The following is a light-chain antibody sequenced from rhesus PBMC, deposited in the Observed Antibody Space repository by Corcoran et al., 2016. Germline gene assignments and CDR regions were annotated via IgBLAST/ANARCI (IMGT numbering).Light chain of an antibody. V-gene: IGKV1-38*01. J-gene: IGKJ4*01. Sequence: DIQLTQSPPSLSASVGDRVTITCRASQGISSYLSWYQQKSGKAPKLLIYDASNLQSGVPSRFSGSGSGTEFTLTISSLQPEDFATYYCQQRNSYPLTFGGGTKVEIK. CDR2: DAS. CDR1: QGISSY. CDR3: QQRNSYPLT.